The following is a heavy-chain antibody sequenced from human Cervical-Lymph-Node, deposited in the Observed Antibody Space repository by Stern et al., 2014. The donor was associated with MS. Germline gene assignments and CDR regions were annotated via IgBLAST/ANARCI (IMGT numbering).Heavy chain of an antibody. CDR1: GFNFTNYY. CDR3: AENMDV. CDR2: ISPKNGDT. J-gene: IGHJ6*02. V-gene: IGHV1-2*02. Sequence: HLAESAAPVQTPGPSVQVSCKPSGFNFTNYYVHCLRQAPRQRPEWMGRISPKNGDTNYAPKFQGRVTMTRDTSVGLVSLEVTRLRLDDTAIYYCAENMDVWGQGTTVTVSS.